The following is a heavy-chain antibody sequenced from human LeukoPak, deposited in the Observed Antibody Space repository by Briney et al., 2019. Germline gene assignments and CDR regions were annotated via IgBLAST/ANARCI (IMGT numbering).Heavy chain of an antibody. V-gene: IGHV4-59*01. J-gene: IGHJ4*02. CDR3: ARARYSSSWAFDY. Sequence: SETLSLTCTVSGGSISSYYWSWIRQPPGKGLEWIGYIYYSGSTNYNPSLKSRVTISVDTSKNQFSLKLSSVTAADAAVYYCARARYSSSWAFDYWGQGTLVTVSS. D-gene: IGHD6-13*01. CDR1: GGSISSYY. CDR2: IYYSGST.